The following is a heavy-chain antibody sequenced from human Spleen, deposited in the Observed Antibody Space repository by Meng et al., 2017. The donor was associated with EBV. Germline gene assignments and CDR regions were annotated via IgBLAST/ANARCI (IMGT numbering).Heavy chain of an antibody. CDR3: ARGPYYE. CDR2: INQSGSI. V-gene: IGHV4-34*01. D-gene: IGHD1-26*01. CDR1: GGSFSSYY. J-gene: IGHJ4*02. Sequence: VPLQESGPGLVEPSGTLSLTCAVSGGSFSSYYWSWIRQPPGKGLEWIGEINQSGSIYYNPSLMGRVTISGDTSRNQFSLKLISVTAADTAVYYCARGPYYEWGQGTLVTVSS.